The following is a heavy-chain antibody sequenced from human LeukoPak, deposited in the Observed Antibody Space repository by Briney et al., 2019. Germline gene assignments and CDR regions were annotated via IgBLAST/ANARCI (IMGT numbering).Heavy chain of an antibody. V-gene: IGHV3-23*01. CDR1: GFTFSSDA. J-gene: IGHJ4*02. CDR3: AKGLSLRLGELSLFATLDY. D-gene: IGHD3-16*02. Sequence: PGGSLRLSCAASGFTFSSDAMTWVRQAPGKGLEWVAAISGSGGSTYYADSVKGRFTIPRDNSKNTLYLQMNSLRAEDTAVYYCAKGLSLRLGELSLFATLDYWGQGTLVTVSA. CDR2: ISGSGGST.